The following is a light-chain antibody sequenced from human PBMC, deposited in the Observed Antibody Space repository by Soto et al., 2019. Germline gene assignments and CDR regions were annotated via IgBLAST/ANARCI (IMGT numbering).Light chain of an antibody. CDR1: QSVSSN. V-gene: IGKV3-15*01. CDR3: QQYNNWPLYT. Sequence: EIVRTQSPATLSVSPGERATLSCRASQSVSSNLAWYQQKPGQAPRLLIYGASTRATGIPARFSGSGSGTVFTLTISRLQSEDFAVYYCQQYNNWPLYTFGQGTKLEIK. CDR2: GAS. J-gene: IGKJ2*01.